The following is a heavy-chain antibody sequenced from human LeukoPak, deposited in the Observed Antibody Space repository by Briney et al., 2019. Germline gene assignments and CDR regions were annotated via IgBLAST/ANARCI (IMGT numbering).Heavy chain of an antibody. V-gene: IGHV4-59*01. CDR3: ATGDPPESTVVTEGREDY. D-gene: IGHD4-23*01. CDR2: IYYSGST. J-gene: IGHJ4*02. CDR1: GSGGSISNYY. Sequence: SETLSLTCTVSGSGGSISNYYWSWIRQPPGKGLEWIGYIYYSGSTNHNPSLKSRVTMSVDTSKNQLSLKLSSVTAADTAVYYCATGDPPESTVVTEGREDYWGQGTLVTVSS.